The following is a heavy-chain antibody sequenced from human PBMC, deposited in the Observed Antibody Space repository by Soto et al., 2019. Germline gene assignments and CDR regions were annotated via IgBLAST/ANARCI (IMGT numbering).Heavy chain of an antibody. CDR1: GFTFSSYA. J-gene: IGHJ4*02. CDR3: AEDQLPRAADGNGMDSAFQP. D-gene: IGHD6-13*01. Sequence: RGSLRLSCSASGFTFSSYAMSWVRQAPGKGLEWVSAISGSGGSTYYADSVKGRFTISRDNSKNTLYLQMNSLRAEDTAVYYCAEDQLPRAADGNGMDSAFQPGGQGT. CDR2: ISGSGGST. V-gene: IGHV3-23*01.